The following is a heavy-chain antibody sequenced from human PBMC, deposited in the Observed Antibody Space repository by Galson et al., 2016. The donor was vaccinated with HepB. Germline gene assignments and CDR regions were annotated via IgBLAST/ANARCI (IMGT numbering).Heavy chain of an antibody. D-gene: IGHD2-15*01. CDR3: AKDYCSCTCHSGRWNV. J-gene: IGHJ6*02. CDR2: VSYGGSKN. V-gene: IGHV3-30*18. CDR1: GFGFSNYG. Sequence: SLRLSCAASGFGFSNYGMHWVRQAPGKGLEWVAGVSYGGSKNYYVDSVKGRFTISRDNSKNTLYLQMNSLRPEGTAIYYWAKDYCSCTCHSGRWNVWGQGTPVTVSS.